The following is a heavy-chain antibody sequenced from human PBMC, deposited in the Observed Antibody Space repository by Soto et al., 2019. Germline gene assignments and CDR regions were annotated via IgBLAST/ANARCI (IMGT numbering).Heavy chain of an antibody. CDR1: GGTFNSYA. CDR2: IIPFFGTA. V-gene: IGHV1-69*12. D-gene: IGHD6-19*01. CDR3: ARAPSSGWFPSFDY. J-gene: IGHJ4*02. Sequence: QVQLVQSGAEVKKPGSSVRVSCKASGGTFNSYAIGWVRQAPGQGLEWMGGIIPFFGTANYAQKFQGRVTITADEPTSTAYMELSSLRSEDTAVYYCARAPSSGWFPSFDYWGQGTLVTVSS.